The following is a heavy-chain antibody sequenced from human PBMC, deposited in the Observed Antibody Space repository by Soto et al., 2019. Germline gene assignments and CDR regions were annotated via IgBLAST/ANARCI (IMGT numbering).Heavy chain of an antibody. CDR3: AKDTGSSYFDY. J-gene: IGHJ4*02. Sequence: PGGSLRLSCAASGFSFTNFAMSWVRQAPGKGLEWVAGIGASGDITWYADSVKGRLSISRDNSKNTLYLQMNSLRAEDTAVYYCAKDTGSSYFDYGGQGTLVTVSS. V-gene: IGHV3-23*01. CDR1: GFSFTNFA. CDR2: IGASGDIT. D-gene: IGHD4-17*01.